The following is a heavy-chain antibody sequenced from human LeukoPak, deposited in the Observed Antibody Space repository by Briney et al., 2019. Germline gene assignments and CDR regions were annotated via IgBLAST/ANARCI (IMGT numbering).Heavy chain of an antibody. CDR2: INPNSGGT. CDR3: ATFTTVSTGDY. CDR1: GYTFTAYR. D-gene: IGHD4-17*01. Sequence: ASVKVSCKASGYTFTAYRLYWVRQAPGQGLEWMGWINPNSGGTTYAQKFEGRLNLTRDMSTSTVYMELSSLRSEDTAMYYCATFTTVSTGDYWGQGSLVAVSS. J-gene: IGHJ4*02. V-gene: IGHV1-2*02.